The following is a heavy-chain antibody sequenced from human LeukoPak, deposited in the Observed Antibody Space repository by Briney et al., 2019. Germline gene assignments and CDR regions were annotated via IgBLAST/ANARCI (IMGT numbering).Heavy chain of an antibody. CDR1: GYTFTGYY. J-gene: IGHJ4*02. D-gene: IGHD2-2*01. Sequence: GASVKVSCKASGYTFTGYYMHWVRQAPGQGLEWMGWINPYSGDTNSAQKFQGRVTMTRDTSISTAYMELSRLRSDDTAMYYCARDSSTSNDYWGQGTLVTVSS. V-gene: IGHV1-2*02. CDR3: ARDSSTSNDY. CDR2: INPYSGDT.